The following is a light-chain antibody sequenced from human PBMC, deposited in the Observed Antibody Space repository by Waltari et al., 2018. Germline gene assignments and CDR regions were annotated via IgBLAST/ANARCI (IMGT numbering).Light chain of an antibody. J-gene: IGKJ2*01. V-gene: IGKV1-5*03. CDR1: QSISDW. CDR3: QQYKSDPVT. CDR2: QAS. Sequence: IQMTQSPSTLSASVGDRVTITCRASQSISDWLAWYKQKPGKAPELLIYQASNLERGVPSRFSGSGAETDYTLSISSVQPDDFATYYCQQYKSDPVTFGQGTKLEIK.